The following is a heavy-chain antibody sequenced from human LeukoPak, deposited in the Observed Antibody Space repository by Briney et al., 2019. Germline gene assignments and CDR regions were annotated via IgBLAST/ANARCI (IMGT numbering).Heavy chain of an antibody. CDR1: GFTFSSNW. V-gene: IGHV3-74*01. CDR3: SRDFNGRNDF. CDR2: INPDGSRT. Sequence: GGSLRLSCAASGFTFSSNWMHWVRQGPGKGLVWVSRINPDGSRTDYAESVKGRFTISRDNAKNTLSLEMNILGDEDTAVYYCSRDFNGRNDFWGQGTLVAVSS. D-gene: IGHD1-14*01. J-gene: IGHJ4*02.